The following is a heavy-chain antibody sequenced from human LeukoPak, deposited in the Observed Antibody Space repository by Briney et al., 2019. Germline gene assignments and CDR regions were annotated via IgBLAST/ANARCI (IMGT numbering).Heavy chain of an antibody. J-gene: IGHJ4*02. V-gene: IGHV1-18*01. Sequence: ASVKVSCKASGYTFTSYGISWVRQAPGQGLEWMGWISAYNGNTNYAQKLQGRVTMTTDTSTSTAYMELRSLRSDDTAVYYCARDLEVGYSYGYGGGPYYFEYWGQGTLVTVSS. CDR1: GYTFTSYG. CDR3: ARDLEVGYSYGYGGGPYYFEY. D-gene: IGHD5-18*01. CDR2: ISAYNGNT.